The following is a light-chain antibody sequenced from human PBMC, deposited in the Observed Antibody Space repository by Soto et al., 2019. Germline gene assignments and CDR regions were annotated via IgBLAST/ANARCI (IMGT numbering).Light chain of an antibody. V-gene: IGLV2-14*01. CDR1: SSDVGGYNY. J-gene: IGLJ1*01. CDR2: EFS. CDR3: SSYTSSSTLYV. Sequence: QSALTQPASVSGSPGQSITISCTGTSSDVGGYNYVSWYQQHPGKAPKLMIFEFSSRPSGVSYRFSGSKSGNTASLTISGLQAEDEAEYYCSSYTSSSTLYVFGSGTKLTVL.